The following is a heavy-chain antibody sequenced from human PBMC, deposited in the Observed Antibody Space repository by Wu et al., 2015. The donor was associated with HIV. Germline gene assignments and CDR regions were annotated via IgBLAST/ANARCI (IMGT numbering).Heavy chain of an antibody. J-gene: IGHJ6*03. CDR3: ARGQAAGYYYYYYYMDV. V-gene: IGHV1-8*03. D-gene: IGHD6-13*01. CDR2: MNPNSGNT. Sequence: QVQLLQSGPEFKEPGASVKVSCKASGYTFTSYDINWVRQATGQGLEWMGWMNPNSGNTGYAQKFQGRVTITRNTSISTAYMELSSLRSEDTAVYYCARGQAAGYYYYYYYMDVWGKGTTVTVSS. CDR1: GYTFTSYD.